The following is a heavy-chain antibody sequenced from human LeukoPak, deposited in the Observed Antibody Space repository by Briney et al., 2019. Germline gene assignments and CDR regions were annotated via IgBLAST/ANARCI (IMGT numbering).Heavy chain of an antibody. CDR3: ARDGAYYYGQDP. J-gene: IGHJ5*02. CDR1: GYTFTGYY. Sequence: ASVKVSCKASGYTFTGYYMHWVRQAPGQGLEWMGWINPNSGGTNYAQKFQGRVTMTRDTSISTAYMGLSRLRSDDTAVYYCARDGAYYYGQDPWGQGTLVTVSS. CDR2: INPNSGGT. D-gene: IGHD3-10*01. V-gene: IGHV1-2*02.